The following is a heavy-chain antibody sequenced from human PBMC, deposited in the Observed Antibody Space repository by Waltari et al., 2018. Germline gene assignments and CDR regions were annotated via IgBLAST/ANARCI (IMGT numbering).Heavy chain of an antibody. J-gene: IGHJ5*02. CDR2: IYTSGST. V-gene: IGHV4-4*07. CDR1: GGSISSYY. Sequence: QVQLQESGPGLVKPSETLSLTCPASGGSISSYYWSWIRLPAGKGLEWSGRIYTSGSTNDNPSLKRRVTMSVDTSKNQFSLKLSSVTAADTAVYYCARDRDSIVVVPAATNWFDPWGQGTLVTVSS. D-gene: IGHD2-2*01. CDR3: ARDRDSIVVVPAATNWFDP.